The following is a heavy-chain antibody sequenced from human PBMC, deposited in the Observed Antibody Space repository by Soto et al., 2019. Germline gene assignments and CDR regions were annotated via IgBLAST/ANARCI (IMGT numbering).Heavy chain of an antibody. Sequence: ASVKVSCKASGYTFTSYDINWVRQATGQGLEWMGWMNPNSGNTGYALKFQGRVTMTRNTSISTAYMELSSLRSEDTAVYYCARVRSWIADDYYYYMDVWGKGTTVTVSS. CDR3: ARVRSWIADDYYYYMDV. J-gene: IGHJ6*03. D-gene: IGHD5-12*01. CDR2: MNPNSGNT. CDR1: GYTFTSYD. V-gene: IGHV1-8*01.